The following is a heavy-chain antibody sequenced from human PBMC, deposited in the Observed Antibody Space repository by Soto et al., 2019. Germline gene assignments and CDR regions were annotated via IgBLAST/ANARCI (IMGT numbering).Heavy chain of an antibody. CDR3: GRHEGVDYIWGSYRYTIGWFAP. J-gene: IGHJ5*02. Sequence: PSETLSLTCTVSGGSISSYYWSWIRQPPGKGLEWIGYIYYSGSTNYNPSLKSRVTISVDTSKNQFSLKLSSVTAADPAVYYCGRHEGVDYIWGSYRYTIGWFAPWGQGTLVPVSS. V-gene: IGHV4-59*08. D-gene: IGHD3-16*02. CDR2: IYYSGST. CDR1: GGSISSYY.